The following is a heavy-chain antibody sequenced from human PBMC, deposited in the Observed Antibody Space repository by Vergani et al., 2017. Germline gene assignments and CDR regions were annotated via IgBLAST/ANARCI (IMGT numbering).Heavy chain of an antibody. V-gene: IGHV4-38-2*01. D-gene: IGHD5-18*01. J-gene: IGHJ4*02. CDR3: ARDTAMVKGLDY. CDR1: GYSISSGYY. CDR2: IYHSWST. Sequence: QVQLQESGPGLVKPSETLSLTCAVSGYSISSGYYWGWIRQPPGKGLEWIGSIYHSWSTYYNPSLKSRVTISVDKSKNQFSLKRSSVTAADTAGYYCARDTAMVKGLDYWGQGTMVIVSS.